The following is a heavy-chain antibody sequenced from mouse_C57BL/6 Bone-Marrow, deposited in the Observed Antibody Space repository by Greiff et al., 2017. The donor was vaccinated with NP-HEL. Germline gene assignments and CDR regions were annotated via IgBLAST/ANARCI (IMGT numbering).Heavy chain of an antibody. CDR1: GYTFTSYG. Sequence: QVQLQHSGAELARPGASVKLSCKASGYTFTSYGISWVKQRTGQGLEWIGEIYPRSGNTYYNEKFKGKATLTADKSSSTAYMELRSLTSEDSAVDVWARDDWAWFAYWGQGTLVTVSA. D-gene: IGHD4-1*01. CDR2: IYPRSGNT. CDR3: ARDDWAWFAY. J-gene: IGHJ3*01. V-gene: IGHV1-81*01.